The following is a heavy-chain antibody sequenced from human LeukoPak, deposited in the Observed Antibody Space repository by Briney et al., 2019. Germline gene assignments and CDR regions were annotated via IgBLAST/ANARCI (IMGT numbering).Heavy chain of an antibody. CDR3: AKGNRIAVAGTYYYYYGMDV. CDR2: IRSSSNII. D-gene: IGHD6-19*01. J-gene: IGHJ6*02. CDR1: GFTFSSYS. V-gene: IGHV3-48*01. Sequence: GGSLRLSCAASGFTFSSYSMNWVRQAPGKGLEWVSYIRSSSNIIYYADSVKGRFTISRDNSKNTLYLQMNSLRAEDTAVYYCAKGNRIAVAGTYYYYYGMDVWGQGTTVTVSS.